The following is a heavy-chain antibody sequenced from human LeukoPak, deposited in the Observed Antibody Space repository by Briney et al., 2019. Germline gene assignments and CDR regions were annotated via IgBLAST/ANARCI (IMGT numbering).Heavy chain of an antibody. V-gene: IGHV4-61*02. CDR2: IYTSGST. CDR3: AGGMTTADY. J-gene: IGHJ4*02. D-gene: IGHD4-17*01. CDR1: GGSISSSSYY. Sequence: SETLSLTCTVSGGSISSSSYYWSWIRQPAGKGLEWIGRIYTSGSTNYNPSLKSRVTMSVDTSKNQFSLKLSSVTAADTAVYYCAGGMTTADYWGQGTLVTVSS.